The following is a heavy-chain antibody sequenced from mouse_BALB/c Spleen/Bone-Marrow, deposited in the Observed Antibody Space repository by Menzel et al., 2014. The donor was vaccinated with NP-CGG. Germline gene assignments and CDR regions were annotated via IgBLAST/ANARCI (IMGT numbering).Heavy chain of an antibody. CDR1: GFTFTDYY. CDR2: IRNKANGYTT. CDR3: ARDINDGIYWFFDV. Sequence: EVKLMDSGGGLVQPGGSLRLSCAPSGFTFTDYYMSWVRQPPGKALEWLGFIRNKANGYTTEYSASVKGRFTISRDNSQSILYLQMNTLRAEDSATYYCARDINDGIYWFFDVWGAGTTVTVSS. V-gene: IGHV7-3*02. J-gene: IGHJ1*01. D-gene: IGHD2-3*01.